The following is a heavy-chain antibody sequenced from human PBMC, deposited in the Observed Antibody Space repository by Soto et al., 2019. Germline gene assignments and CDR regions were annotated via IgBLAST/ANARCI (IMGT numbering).Heavy chain of an antibody. Sequence: VQLVQSGAEVKKPGASVTVSCKASGYTFTTYSVHWVRQAPGQSLEWMGWINTDSGQTKYAQKFQGRVIITRDTSATTVHMELSNLRAEDTAMYYCARQRCPYITNWGSGRPDNGFDPWGQGTLVTVSS. CDR1: GYTFTTYS. CDR3: ARQRCPYITNWGSGRPDNGFDP. D-gene: IGHD7-27*01. J-gene: IGHJ5*02. V-gene: IGHV1-3*04. CDR2: INTDSGQT.